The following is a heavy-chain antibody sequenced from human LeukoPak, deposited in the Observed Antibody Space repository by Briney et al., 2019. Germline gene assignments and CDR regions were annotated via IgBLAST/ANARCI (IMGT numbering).Heavy chain of an antibody. V-gene: IGHV4-31*03. CDR3: ARVQGGSYRWFDP. CDR2: IYYSGST. D-gene: IGHD1-26*01. J-gene: IGHJ5*02. Sequence: SQTLSLTCTVSGGSISSGGYSWSWIRQHPGKGLEWIGYIYYSGSTYYNPSLKSRVTISVDTSKNQFSLKLSSVTAADTAVYYCARVQGGSYRWFDPWGQGTLATVSS. CDR1: GGSISSGGYS.